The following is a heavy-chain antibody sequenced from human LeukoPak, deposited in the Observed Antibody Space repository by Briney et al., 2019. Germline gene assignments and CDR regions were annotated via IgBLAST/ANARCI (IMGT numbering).Heavy chain of an antibody. J-gene: IGHJ4*02. V-gene: IGHV3-30*03. Sequence: GGSLRLSCVASGFSFSTYGLHWVRQAPGKGLEWVAVISYDGSNKYYADSVKGRFTISRDNSKNTLYLQMNSLRAEDTAVYYCASTSGEVGYWGQGTLVTASS. CDR1: GFSFSTYG. CDR3: ASTSGEVGY. D-gene: IGHD2-15*01. CDR2: ISYDGSNK.